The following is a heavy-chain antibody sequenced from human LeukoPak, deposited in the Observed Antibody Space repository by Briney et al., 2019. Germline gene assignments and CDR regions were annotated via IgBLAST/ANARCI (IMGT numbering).Heavy chain of an antibody. J-gene: IGHJ4*02. CDR2: INPNSGGT. CDR3: ARDRGGYNFDY. Sequence: ASVTVSCKASGYTFTGYYMHWVRQAPGQGLEWMGWINPNSGGTNYAQKFQGWVTMTRDTSISTAYMELSRLRSDDTAVYYCARDRGGYNFDYWGQGTLVTVSS. CDR1: GYTFTGYY. D-gene: IGHD5-24*01. V-gene: IGHV1-2*04.